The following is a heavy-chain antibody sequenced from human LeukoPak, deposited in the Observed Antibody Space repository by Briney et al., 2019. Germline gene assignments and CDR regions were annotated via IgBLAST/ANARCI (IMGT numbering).Heavy chain of an antibody. CDR3: ARLKAYHPFDS. Sequence: PSETLSLTCTVSGGSISSSSYYWGWIRQPPGKGLEWIGSIYYSGTTYYNPSLNSRVTISVDTSNNQFSLKVSSVTAADTAVYYCARLKAYHPFDSWGQGTLVTVSS. V-gene: IGHV4-39*01. D-gene: IGHD1-14*01. J-gene: IGHJ4*02. CDR1: GGSISSSSYY. CDR2: IYYSGTT.